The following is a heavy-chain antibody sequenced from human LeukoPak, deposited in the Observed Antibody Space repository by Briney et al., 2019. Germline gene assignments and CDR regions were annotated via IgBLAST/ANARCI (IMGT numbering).Heavy chain of an antibody. J-gene: IGHJ4*02. D-gene: IGHD3-22*01. Sequence: PSETLSLTCTVSGGSISSYYWSWIRQPPGKGLEWIGYIYYSGTTNYNPSLMSRVTISVDTSKNQFPLKLSSVTAADTAVYFCARDKASSYDSSGYKVPLHYFDYWGQGTLVTVSS. CDR2: IYYSGTT. CDR1: GGSISSYY. CDR3: ARDKASSYDSSGYKVPLHYFDY. V-gene: IGHV4-59*12.